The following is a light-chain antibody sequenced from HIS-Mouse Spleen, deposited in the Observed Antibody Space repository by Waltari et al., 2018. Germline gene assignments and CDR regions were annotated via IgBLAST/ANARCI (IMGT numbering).Light chain of an antibody. V-gene: IGKV1-39*01. CDR3: QQSYSTPRT. Sequence: DIQMTQSPSSLSASVGDRVTITSRASPSISSYLNWYQQKPGKAPNLLIYAASSLQSGFPSRFSDSGSGTDFTLTISSLQPEDFATYYCQQSYSTPRTFGQGTKLEIK. J-gene: IGKJ2*01. CDR2: AAS. CDR1: PSISSY.